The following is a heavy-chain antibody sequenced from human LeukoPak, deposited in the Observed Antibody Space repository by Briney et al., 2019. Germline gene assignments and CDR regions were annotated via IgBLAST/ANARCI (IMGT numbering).Heavy chain of an antibody. V-gene: IGHV2-70*11. CDR3: ARIGHCGGDCYSDY. CDR2: IDWDDDK. Sequence: SGPALVKPPQTLTLTCTFSGFSLSNSGMCVSWIRQPPGKALEWLARIDWDDDKYYSTSLKTRLTISKDTSKNQVVLTMTNMDPVDTATYYCARIGHCGGDCYSDYWGQGTLVTVSS. J-gene: IGHJ4*02. CDR1: GFSLSNSGMC. D-gene: IGHD2-21*02.